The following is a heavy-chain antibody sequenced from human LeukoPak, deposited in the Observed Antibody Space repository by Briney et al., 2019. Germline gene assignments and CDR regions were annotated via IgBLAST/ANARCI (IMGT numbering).Heavy chain of an antibody. Sequence: ASVKVSCKASGYSFTGYYIHWVRQAPGQRLEWMGWINAGNGNTKYSQEFQGRVTITRDTSASTAYMELSSLRSEDMAVYYCARALYGDYFPYFDYWGQGTLVTVSS. D-gene: IGHD4-17*01. CDR1: GYSFTGYY. J-gene: IGHJ4*02. CDR3: ARALYGDYFPYFDY. CDR2: INAGNGNT. V-gene: IGHV1-3*03.